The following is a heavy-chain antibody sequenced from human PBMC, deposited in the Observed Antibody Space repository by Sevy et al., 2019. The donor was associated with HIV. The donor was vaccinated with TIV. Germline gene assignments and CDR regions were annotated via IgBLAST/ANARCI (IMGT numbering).Heavy chain of an antibody. CDR2: INPSGGST. CDR1: GYTFTSYY. Sequence: ASEKVSCKASGYTFTSYYMHWVRQTPGQGLEWMGIINPSGGSTSYAQKFQGRVTMTRDTSTSTVYMELSSLRSEDTAVYYCARDRRLGSTSPYYYYYGMDVWGQGTTVTVSS. V-gene: IGHV1-46*01. D-gene: IGHD2-2*01. CDR3: ARDRRLGSTSPYYYYYGMDV. J-gene: IGHJ6*02.